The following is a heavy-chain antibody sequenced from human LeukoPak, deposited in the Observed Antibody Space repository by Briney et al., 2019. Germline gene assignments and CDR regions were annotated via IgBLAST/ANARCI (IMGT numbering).Heavy chain of an antibody. J-gene: IGHJ6*02. Sequence: PSETLSLTCTVSGGSISSYYWSWIRQPPGKGLEWIGYIYYSGSTNYNPSLKSRVTISVDKSKNQFSLKLSSVTAADTAVYYCARDRYDYVWGSYRYFFYYGMDVWGQGTTVTVSS. CDR3: ARDRYDYVWGSYRYFFYYGMDV. CDR1: GGSISSYY. V-gene: IGHV4-59*12. D-gene: IGHD3-16*02. CDR2: IYYSGST.